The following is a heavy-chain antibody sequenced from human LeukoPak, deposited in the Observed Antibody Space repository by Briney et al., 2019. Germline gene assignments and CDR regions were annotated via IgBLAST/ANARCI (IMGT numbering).Heavy chain of an antibody. CDR2: IKRDGSVK. Sequence: PGGSLRLSCVGSGFTFGTYWMTWVRQAPGKGLEWVANIKRDGSVKHYVDSVKGRVTISRDNAKSSLFLQMNSLRAEDTAVYYCARDLSPADSANYFDAFDIWGQGTMVTVSS. D-gene: IGHD3-10*01. J-gene: IGHJ3*02. CDR3: ARDLSPADSANYFDAFDI. CDR1: GFTFGTYW. V-gene: IGHV3-7*01.